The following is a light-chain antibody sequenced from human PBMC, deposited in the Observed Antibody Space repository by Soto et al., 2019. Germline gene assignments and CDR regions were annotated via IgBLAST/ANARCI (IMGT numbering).Light chain of an antibody. Sequence: SYELTQPPSVSGSPGQTASITCFGDKLADKYASWYQVKPGQSPVLVIYQVTKRPSGIPERFSGSTSGTTATLTISGTQGMDEADYFCQAWDTSAVIFGGGTQLTVL. J-gene: IGLJ2*01. CDR1: KLADKY. CDR3: QAWDTSAVI. V-gene: IGLV3-1*01. CDR2: QVT.